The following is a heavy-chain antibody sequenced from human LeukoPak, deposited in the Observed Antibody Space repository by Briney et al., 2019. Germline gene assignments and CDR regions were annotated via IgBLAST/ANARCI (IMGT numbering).Heavy chain of an antibody. J-gene: IGHJ4*02. CDR3: AKDRGTIFNVLNYHFDL. CDR1: GFTFSSYG. Sequence: GGSLRLSCAASGFTFSSYGMHWVRQAPGKGLEWVAIISDDGNNLGYADSVKGRFTISRDNSRDTLSLQMNSLTAEDTAVYYCAKDRGTIFNVLNYHFDLWGQGVLVTVSS. CDR2: ISDDGNNL. V-gene: IGHV3-30*06. D-gene: IGHD3-3*02.